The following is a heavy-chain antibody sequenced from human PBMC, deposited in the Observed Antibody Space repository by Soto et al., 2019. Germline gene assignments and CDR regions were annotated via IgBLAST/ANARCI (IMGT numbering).Heavy chain of an antibody. J-gene: IGHJ4*02. CDR2: ISDSGADT. CDR1: GFIFSTYA. Sequence: PGGSLSLSCAPSGFIFSTYAMSWVRQARGKGLEWVSAISDSGADTYYTESVKGRFTISRDNFKNTLYLQMNSLRAEDTAVYYCSKDNGKGCSYVFDFWGQGTMVTVSS. CDR3: SKDNGKGCSYVFDF. V-gene: IGHV3-23*01. D-gene: IGHD3-16*01.